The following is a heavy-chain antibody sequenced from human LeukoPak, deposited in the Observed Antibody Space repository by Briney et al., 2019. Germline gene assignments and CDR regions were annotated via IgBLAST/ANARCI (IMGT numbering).Heavy chain of an antibody. D-gene: IGHD2-15*01. J-gene: IGHJ3*02. V-gene: IGHV3-48*01. CDR3: ARGQVARRGAFDI. Sequence: GGSLRLSCAASGFTFSDFIMNWVRQAPGKGLEWVSYISASSSPIYYADSVKGRFTISRDNAKNSLYLQMNSLRAEDTAVYYCARGQVARRGAFDIWGQGTMVTVSS. CDR2: ISASSSPI. CDR1: GFTFSDFI.